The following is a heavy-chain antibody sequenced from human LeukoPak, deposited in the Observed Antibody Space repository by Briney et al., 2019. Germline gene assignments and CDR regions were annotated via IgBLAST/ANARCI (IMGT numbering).Heavy chain of an antibody. Sequence: GGSLRLSCAASGFTFSSAWMSWVRQAPGKGLEWVSVIYSGGSTYYADSVKGRFTISRDNSKNTLYLQMNSLRAEDTAVYYCTRYSYGFDYWGQGTLVTVSS. V-gene: IGHV3-66*01. CDR3: TRYSYGFDY. CDR2: IYSGGST. D-gene: IGHD5-18*01. CDR1: GFTFSSAW. J-gene: IGHJ4*02.